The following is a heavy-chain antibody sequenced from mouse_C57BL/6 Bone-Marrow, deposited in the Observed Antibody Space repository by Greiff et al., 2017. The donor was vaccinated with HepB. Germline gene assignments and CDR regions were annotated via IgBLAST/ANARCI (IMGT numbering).Heavy chain of an antibody. CDR3: ARRDGYYDYFDY. J-gene: IGHJ2*01. V-gene: IGHV5-6*02. Sequence: EVMLVESGGDLVKPGGSLKLSCAASGFTFSSYGMSWVRQTPDKRLEWVATISSGGSYTYYPDSVKGRFTISRDKAKNTLYLQMSSLKSEDTAMYYCARRDGYYDYFDYWGQGTALTVSS. CDR1: GFTFSSYG. CDR2: ISSGGSYT. D-gene: IGHD2-3*01.